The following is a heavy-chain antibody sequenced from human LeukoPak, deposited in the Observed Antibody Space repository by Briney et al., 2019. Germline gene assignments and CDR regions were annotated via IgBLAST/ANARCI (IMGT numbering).Heavy chain of an antibody. D-gene: IGHD2-15*01. V-gene: IGHV5-51*01. J-gene: IGHJ4*02. CDR2: IYPGDSDT. Sequence: PGESLKISCKGSGYSFTSYWIGWVRQMPGKGLEWMGIIYPGDSDTRYRSSFQGQVTISADKSISTAYLHWRSLKASDTAIYYCARRGYCSGGNCFSAPFDYWGQGTLVTVSS. CDR1: GYSFTSYW. CDR3: ARRGYCSGGNCFSAPFDY.